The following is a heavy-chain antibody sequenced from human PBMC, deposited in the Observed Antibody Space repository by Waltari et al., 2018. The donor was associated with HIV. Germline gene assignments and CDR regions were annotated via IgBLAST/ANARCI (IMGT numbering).Heavy chain of an antibody. CDR2: INPNSGGT. CDR1: GSTVPGHH. Sequence: VPLGQSGAEVKKPGASGTGSCKATGSTVPGHHMHWVRQAPGQGLEWMGRINPNSGGTNYAQKFQGRVTMTRDTSISTAYMELSRLRSDDTAVYYCAIQHQRGFNWFDPWGQGTLVTVSS. CDR3: AIQHQRGFNWFDP. J-gene: IGHJ5*02. D-gene: IGHD3-10*01. V-gene: IGHV1-2*06.